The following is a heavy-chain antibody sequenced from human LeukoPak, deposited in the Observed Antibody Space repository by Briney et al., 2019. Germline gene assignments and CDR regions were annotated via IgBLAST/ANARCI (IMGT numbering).Heavy chain of an antibody. Sequence: GGSLRLSCAASGFTFSSYAMSWVRQAPGKGLEWVSAISGSGGSTYYADSAKGRFTISRDNSKNTLYLQMNSLRAEDTAVYYCAKGRPYSSSPKPFDYWGQGTLVTVSS. CDR1: GFTFSSYA. D-gene: IGHD6-13*01. V-gene: IGHV3-23*01. J-gene: IGHJ4*02. CDR2: ISGSGGST. CDR3: AKGRPYSSSPKPFDY.